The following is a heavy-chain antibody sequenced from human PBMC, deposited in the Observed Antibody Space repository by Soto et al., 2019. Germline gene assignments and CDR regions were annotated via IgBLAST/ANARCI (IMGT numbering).Heavy chain of an antibody. CDR3: ARALENIVATHAFDI. CDR1: GGSISSYY. V-gene: IGHV4-59*01. CDR2: IYYSGST. J-gene: IGHJ3*02. Sequence: SETLSLTCTVSGGSISSYYWSWIRQPPGKGLEWIGYIYYSGSTNYNPSLKSRVTISVDTSKNQFSLKLSSVTAADTAVYYCARALENIVATHAFDIWGQGTMVTVSS. D-gene: IGHD5-12*01.